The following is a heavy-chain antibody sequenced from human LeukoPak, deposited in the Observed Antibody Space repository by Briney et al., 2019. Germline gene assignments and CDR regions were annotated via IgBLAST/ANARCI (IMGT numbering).Heavy chain of an antibody. CDR2: IGTSGDST. D-gene: IGHD5-24*01. Sequence: GGSLRLSCAASGFTFSSSVMSWVRQAPGKGLEWLSVIGTSGDSTNYAESVKGRFTISRDNSKNTLYLQMNSLRAEDTAVYYCAKMASHYYDYWGQGTLVTVSP. CDR1: GFTFSSSV. J-gene: IGHJ4*02. CDR3: AKMASHYYDY. V-gene: IGHV3-23*01.